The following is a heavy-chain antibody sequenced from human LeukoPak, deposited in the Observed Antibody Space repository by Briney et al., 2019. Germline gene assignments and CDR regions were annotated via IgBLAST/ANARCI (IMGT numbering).Heavy chain of an antibody. CDR3: AKGGLGYCSSTSCLYFDY. V-gene: IGHV3-23*01. CDR1: GFTFSSYA. J-gene: IGHJ4*02. D-gene: IGHD2-2*01. CDR2: ISGSGGST. Sequence: GGSLRLSCAASGFTFSSYAMSWVRQAPGKGLERVSAISGSGGSTYYADSVKGRFTISRDNSKNTLYLQMNSLRAEDTAVYYCAKGGLGYCSSTSCLYFDYWGQGTLVTVSS.